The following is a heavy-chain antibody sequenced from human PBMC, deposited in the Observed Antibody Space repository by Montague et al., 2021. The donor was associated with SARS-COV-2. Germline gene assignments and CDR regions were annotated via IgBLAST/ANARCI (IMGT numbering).Heavy chain of an antibody. Sequence: YYSGSTYYNPSLKSRVTISVDTSKNQFSLKLSSVPAADTAVYYCARVGRQQLVRLSGMDVWGQGTKVTVSS. V-gene: IGHV4-39*07. J-gene: IGHJ6*01. CDR2: YYSGST. D-gene: IGHD6-13*01. CDR3: ARVGRQQLVRLSGMDV.